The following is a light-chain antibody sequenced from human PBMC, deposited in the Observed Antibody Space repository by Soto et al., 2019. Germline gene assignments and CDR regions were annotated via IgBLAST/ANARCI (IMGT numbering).Light chain of an antibody. CDR3: AAWDDSLHGYV. CDR1: RYNIGTNT. V-gene: IGLV1-44*01. J-gene: IGLJ1*01. CDR2: SND. Sequence: QTVLTQPPSASGIPGQRVTISCSGSRYNIGTNTVNWYQQLPGTAPKVLIYSNDQRPSGVPDRFSGSKSGTSASLAISGLQSEDEAAYYCAAWDDSLHGYVFGVGTKVTVL.